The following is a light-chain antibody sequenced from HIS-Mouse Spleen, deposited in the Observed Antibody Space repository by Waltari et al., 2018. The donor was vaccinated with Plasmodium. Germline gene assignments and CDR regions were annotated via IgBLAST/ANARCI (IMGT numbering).Light chain of an antibody. CDR1: QSVSSK. Sequence: IVMTQSPATLSVSPGDRATLSCSASQSVSSKLAWSQQKPGQAPRLLIYGASTRATGIPARFSGSGSGTEFTLTISSLQSEDFAVYYCQQYNNWSFTFGPGTKVDIK. CDR3: QQYNNWSFT. CDR2: GAS. J-gene: IGKJ3*01. V-gene: IGKV3-15*01.